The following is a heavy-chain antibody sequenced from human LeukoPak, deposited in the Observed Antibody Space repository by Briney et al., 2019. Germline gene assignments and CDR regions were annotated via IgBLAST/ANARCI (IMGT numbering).Heavy chain of an antibody. V-gene: IGHV1-69*13. J-gene: IGHJ5*02. CDR2: IIPIFGTA. CDR1: GGTFSSYA. D-gene: IGHD2-2*01. CDR3: ARSQSAINWFDP. Sequence: ASVKVSCKASGGTFSSYAISSVRQAPGQGLEWMGGIIPIFGTANYAQKFQGRVTITADESTSTAYMELSSLRSEDTAVYYCARSQSAINWFDPWGQGTLVTVSS.